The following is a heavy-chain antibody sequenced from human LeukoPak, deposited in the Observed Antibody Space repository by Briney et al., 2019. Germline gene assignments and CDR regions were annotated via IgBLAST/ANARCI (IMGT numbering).Heavy chain of an antibody. CDR1: GFTFSSYG. V-gene: IGHV3-48*04. CDR2: RSGSGTNL. D-gene: IGHD1-26*01. CDR3: ARGAGAFDL. Sequence: GGSLRLSCAASGFTFSSYGMHWVRQAPGKGLEWVSFRSGSGTNLFYADSVKGRFTISRDNGKNSLYLQMNSMRAEDTAVYYCARGAGAFDLWGQGTMVTVSS. J-gene: IGHJ3*01.